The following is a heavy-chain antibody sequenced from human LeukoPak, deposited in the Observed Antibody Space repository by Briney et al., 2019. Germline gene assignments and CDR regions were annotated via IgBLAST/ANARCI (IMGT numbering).Heavy chain of an antibody. V-gene: IGHV3-66*01. Sequence: GGSLRLPCAASGFTVNNEYMYWVRQAPGRGLECVSLIYADGRTFYTDSVRGRFTISRDNSRNTVDLQMNRLRAEDTAVYFCVRSVFSWGQGTRVTVSS. CDR1: GFTVNNEY. J-gene: IGHJ5*02. D-gene: IGHD2-8*01. CDR2: IYADGRT. CDR3: VRSVFS.